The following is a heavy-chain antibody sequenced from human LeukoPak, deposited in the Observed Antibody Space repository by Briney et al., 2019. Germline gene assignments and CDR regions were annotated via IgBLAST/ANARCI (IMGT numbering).Heavy chain of an antibody. CDR2: IYYSGSI. D-gene: IGHD6-19*01. CDR3: ARTGAVAAQKRSYFDY. Sequence: SQTLPLTCTVSGGSISSGGYYWSWIRQHPGKGLEWIGYIYYSGSIYYNPSLKSRVTISVDTSKNQFSLKLSSVTAADTAVYYCARTGAVAAQKRSYFDYWGQGTLVTVSS. CDR1: GGSISSGGYY. J-gene: IGHJ4*02. V-gene: IGHV4-31*03.